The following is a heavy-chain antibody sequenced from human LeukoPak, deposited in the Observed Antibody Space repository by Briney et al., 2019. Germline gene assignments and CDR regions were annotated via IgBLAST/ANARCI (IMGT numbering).Heavy chain of an antibody. CDR2: ISVGGGT. D-gene: IGHD2-2*01. V-gene: IGHV3-23*01. CDR3: AKDCSTTSCYLFDC. Sequence: PGGSLRLSCAASGFTFSSYAMSWVRQAPEEGLEWVSTISVGGGTYYADSVKGRLTISRDNSKNTLYLQMNSLRAEDTAVYYCAKDCSTTSCYLFDCWGQGTLVTVSS. J-gene: IGHJ4*02. CDR1: GFTFSSYA.